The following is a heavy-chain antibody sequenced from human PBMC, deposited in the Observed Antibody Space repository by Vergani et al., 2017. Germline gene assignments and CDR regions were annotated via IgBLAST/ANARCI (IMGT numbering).Heavy chain of an antibody. D-gene: IGHD3-22*01. J-gene: IGHJ3*02. V-gene: IGHV4-39*01. CDR1: GGSISSSSYY. CDR2: IYYSGRT. CDR3: ARHVQADYYDSSCYYLDAFDI. Sequence: QLQLQESGPGLVKPSETLSLTCTVSGGSISSSSYYWGWIRQPPGKGLEWIGSIYYSGRTYYNPSLKSRVTISVDTSKNQFSLKLSSVTAADTAVYYCARHVQADYYDSSCYYLDAFDIWGQGTMVTVSS.